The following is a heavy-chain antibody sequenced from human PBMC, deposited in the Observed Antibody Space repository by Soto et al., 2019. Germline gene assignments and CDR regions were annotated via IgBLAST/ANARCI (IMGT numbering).Heavy chain of an antibody. CDR3: ARAVAVPADFDY. J-gene: IGHJ4*02. D-gene: IGHD6-19*01. Sequence: ASVKVSCKASGGTFRNYPINWVRQAPGQGLEWMGSIFPLTDIPDYAQNFQARLTITRDTSASTAYMELSSLRSEDTAVYFCARAVAVPADFDYWGQGTLVTVSS. CDR2: IFPLTDIP. V-gene: IGHV1-69*04. CDR1: GGTFRNYP.